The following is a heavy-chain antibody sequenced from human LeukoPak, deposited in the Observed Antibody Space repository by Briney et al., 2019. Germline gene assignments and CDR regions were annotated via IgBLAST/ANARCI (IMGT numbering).Heavy chain of an antibody. Sequence: PSETLSLTCTVSGGSISSSSYYWGWIRQPPGKGLEWIGSIYYSGSTYYNPSLKSRVTISVDTSKNQFSLKLSSVTAADTAVYYCARDADWTAAGTGDTLIWYFDLWGRGTLVTVSS. CDR3: ARDADWTAAGTGDTLIWYFDL. J-gene: IGHJ2*01. CDR2: IYYSGST. CDR1: GGSISSSSYY. V-gene: IGHV4-39*07. D-gene: IGHD6-13*01.